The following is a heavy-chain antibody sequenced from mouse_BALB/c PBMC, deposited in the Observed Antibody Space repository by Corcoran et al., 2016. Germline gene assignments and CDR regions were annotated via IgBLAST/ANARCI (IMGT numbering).Heavy chain of an antibody. J-gene: IGHJ1*01. Sequence: QVQLQQSGAELMKPGASVKISCKATGFTFTSYWIEWVKQRPGHGLEWIGEIFPRSGSTNYNENFKGKATFTADTSSNTAYMQLSSLTSEDSVVYYCARNWDWFFGVWGAGTTVTVSS. V-gene: IGHV1-9*01. D-gene: IGHD4-1*01. CDR2: IFPRSGST. CDR1: GFTFTSYW. CDR3: ARNWDWFFGV.